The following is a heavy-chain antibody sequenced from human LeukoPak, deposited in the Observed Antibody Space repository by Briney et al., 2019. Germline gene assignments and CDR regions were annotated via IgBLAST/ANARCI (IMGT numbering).Heavy chain of an antibody. Sequence: PGGSLRLSCAASGFTFSSYAMTWVRQAPGKGLEWVSAISGSGGSTYYADSVKGRFTISRDNSKNTLYPQMNSLRAEDTAVYYCAKDSGGYDFWSGYYRYWGQGTLVTVSS. J-gene: IGHJ4*02. CDR2: ISGSGGST. V-gene: IGHV3-23*01. CDR1: GFTFSSYA. D-gene: IGHD3-3*01. CDR3: AKDSGGYDFWSGYYRY.